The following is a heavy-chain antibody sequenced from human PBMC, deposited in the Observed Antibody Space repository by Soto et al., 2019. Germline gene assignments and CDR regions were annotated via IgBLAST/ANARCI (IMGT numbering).Heavy chain of an antibody. Sequence: QLQLQESGPGLVKPSETLSLTCTVSGGSISSSSYYWGWIRQPPGKGLEWIGSIYYSGSTYYNPSLKSRVTISVDTSKNQFSLKLSSVTAADTAVYYCARHWSGSYGPFDYWGQGTLVTVSS. CDR1: GGSISSSSYY. CDR2: IYYSGST. V-gene: IGHV4-39*01. J-gene: IGHJ4*02. D-gene: IGHD1-26*01. CDR3: ARHWSGSYGPFDY.